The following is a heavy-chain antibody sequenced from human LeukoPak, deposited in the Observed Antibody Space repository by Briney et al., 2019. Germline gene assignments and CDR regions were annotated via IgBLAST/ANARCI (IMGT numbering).Heavy chain of an antibody. CDR2: LSGSGGST. CDR1: GFTFSSYA. V-gene: IGHV3-23*01. J-gene: IGHJ4*02. D-gene: IGHD3-22*01. CDR3: ASHHYYDSSGLDDYFDY. Sequence: GGSLRLSCAASGFTFSSYAMSWVPQAPGKGLEWVSALSGSGGSTYYADSVKGRFTISRDNSKNTLYLQMNSLRAEDTAVYYCASHHYYDSSGLDDYFDYWGQGTLVTVSS.